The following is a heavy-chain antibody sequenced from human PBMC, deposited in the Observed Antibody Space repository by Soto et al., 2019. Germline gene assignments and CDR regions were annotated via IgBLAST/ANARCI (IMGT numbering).Heavy chain of an antibody. D-gene: IGHD3-3*01. V-gene: IGHV3-64D*08. CDR1: GFTFSSYA. J-gene: IGHJ4*02. CDR2: ISSNGGST. Sequence: PGGSLRLSCSASGFTFSSYAMHWVRQAPGKGLEYVSAISSNGGSTYYADSVKGRFTISRDNSKNTLYLQMSSLRAEDTAVYYCVKVGSYDFWSGNLVPYYFDYWGQGTLVTVSS. CDR3: VKVGSYDFWSGNLVPYYFDY.